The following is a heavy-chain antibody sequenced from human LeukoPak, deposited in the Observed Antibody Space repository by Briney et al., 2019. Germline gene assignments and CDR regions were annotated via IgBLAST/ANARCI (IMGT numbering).Heavy chain of an antibody. CDR2: VSYRGTT. Sequence: SETLSLTCNVSGGAISNYYWSWIRQPPGKGLEWIGYVSYRGTTNYNPSVESRVTISVDTSKNHFSLKLSSVTAADTAVYYCARGYPYGSNWSIFDLWGQGALVTVSS. CDR3: ARGYPYGSNWSIFDL. J-gene: IGHJ4*02. V-gene: IGHV4-59*01. D-gene: IGHD6-13*01. CDR1: GGAISNYY.